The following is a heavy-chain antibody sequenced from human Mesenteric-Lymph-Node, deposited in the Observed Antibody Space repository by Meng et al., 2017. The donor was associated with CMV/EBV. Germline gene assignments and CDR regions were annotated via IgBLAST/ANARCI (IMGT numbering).Heavy chain of an antibody. CDR1: FTFRDAW. D-gene: IGHD3-10*01. V-gene: IGHV3-15*01. CDR3: AADVPGSGTYKSQIDY. CDR2: IRAGSGTT. J-gene: IGHJ4*02. Sequence: FTFRDAWMSWVRQAPGKGLEWLARIRAGSGTTEYAAPVTGRFTILRDDSKDTLYLQMSSLKTEDTAVYYCAADVPGSGTYKSQIDYWGQGTLVTVSS.